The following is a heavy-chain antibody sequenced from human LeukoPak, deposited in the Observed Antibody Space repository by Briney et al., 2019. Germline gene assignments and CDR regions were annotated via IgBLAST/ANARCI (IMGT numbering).Heavy chain of an antibody. Sequence: PGRSLRLSCAASGFTFSRYDMHWVRQAPGKGLEWVAVISYDGRNKYYADSVKGRFTLSRDNSKSTLYLQMSSLRLEDTAIYYCASHWAQQVVSDYWGQGTLVTVSS. J-gene: IGHJ4*02. CDR2: ISYDGRNK. V-gene: IGHV3-30*03. CDR3: ASHWAQQVVSDY. D-gene: IGHD6-13*01. CDR1: GFTFSRYD.